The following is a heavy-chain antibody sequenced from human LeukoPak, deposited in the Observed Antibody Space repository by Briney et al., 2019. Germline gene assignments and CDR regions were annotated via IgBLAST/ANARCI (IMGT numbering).Heavy chain of an antibody. CDR1: GYTFTGYY. V-gene: IGHV1-18*04. Sequence: GASVKVSCKASGYTFTGYYMHWVRQAPGQGLEWMGWISAYNGNTNYAQKLQGRVTMTTDTSTSTAYMELRSLRSDDTAVYYCARADVDTAMVTGDYWGQGTLVTVSS. D-gene: IGHD5-18*01. CDR2: ISAYNGNT. CDR3: ARADVDTAMVTGDY. J-gene: IGHJ4*02.